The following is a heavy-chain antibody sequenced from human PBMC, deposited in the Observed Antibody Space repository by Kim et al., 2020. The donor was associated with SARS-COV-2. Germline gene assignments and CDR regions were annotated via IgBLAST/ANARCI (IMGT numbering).Heavy chain of an antibody. CDR3: GRGMETCGGGDCNRGPLGY. V-gene: IGHV3-48*03. D-gene: IGHD2-21*02. Sequence: GGSLRLSCAAAGLSLRTYEMNWVRQAPGKGLEWVSYIGSYGVTTYYADSVKGRFIVSRDNAKNSLYLQMNSLRAEDTALYYCGRGMETCGGGDCNRGPLGYWGQGTLVTVSS. J-gene: IGHJ4*02. CDR1: GLSLRTYE. CDR2: IGSYGVTT.